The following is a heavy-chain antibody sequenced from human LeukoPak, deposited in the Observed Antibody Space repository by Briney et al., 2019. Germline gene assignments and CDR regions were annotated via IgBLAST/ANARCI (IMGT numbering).Heavy chain of an antibody. D-gene: IGHD1-26*01. CDR3: ARAGSYAFDI. Sequence: GGSLRLSCAASEFTFSAYSMNWVRQAPGKGLEWVSSISSSSSYIYYADSVKGRFTISRDNAKNSLYLQMNSLRAEDTAVYYCARAGSYAFDIWGQGTMVTVSS. V-gene: IGHV3-21*01. CDR2: ISSSSSYI. J-gene: IGHJ3*02. CDR1: EFTFSAYS.